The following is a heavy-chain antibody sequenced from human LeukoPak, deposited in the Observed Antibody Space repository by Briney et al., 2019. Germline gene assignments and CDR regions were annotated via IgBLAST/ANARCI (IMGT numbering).Heavy chain of an antibody. J-gene: IGHJ4*02. CDR3: ANGAQWLAYDS. CDR1: GGSVSSYY. D-gene: IGHD6-19*01. CDR2: LYNSGTT. Sequence: SETLSLTCTVSGGSVSSYYWSWIRQPPGKGLEWMGNLYNSGTTNYNPSLKSRVTISVDTSKNQFSLKLSSVTAADTAVYYCANGAQWLAYDSWGQGTLVTVSS. V-gene: IGHV4-59*02.